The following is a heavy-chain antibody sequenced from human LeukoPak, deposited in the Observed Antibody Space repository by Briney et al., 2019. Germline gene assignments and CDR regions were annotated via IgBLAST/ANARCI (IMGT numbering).Heavy chain of an antibody. D-gene: IGHD3-3*01. J-gene: IGHJ6*02. CDR1: GFTFSSYG. CDR3: ARERTRSITIFGVVRYYYGMDV. V-gene: IGHV3-30*03. CDR2: ISYDGSNK. Sequence: GGSLRLSCAASGFTFSSYGMHWVRQAPGKGLEWVAVISYDGSNKYYADSVKGRFTISRDNSKNTLYLQMNSLRAEDTAVYYCARERTRSITIFGVVRYYYGMDVWGQGTTVTVSS.